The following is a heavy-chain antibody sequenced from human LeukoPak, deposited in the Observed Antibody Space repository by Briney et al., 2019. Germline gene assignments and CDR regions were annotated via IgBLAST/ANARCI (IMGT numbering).Heavy chain of an antibody. Sequence: SETLSLTCTVSGGSISSYYWSWIRQPPGKGLEWIGSIYYSGSTNYNPSLKSRVTISVDTSKNQFSLKLSSVTAADTAVYYCARDEYSGSSDYWGQGTLVTVSS. D-gene: IGHD3-10*01. V-gene: IGHV4-59*01. J-gene: IGHJ4*02. CDR2: IYYSGST. CDR3: ARDEYSGSSDY. CDR1: GGSISSYY.